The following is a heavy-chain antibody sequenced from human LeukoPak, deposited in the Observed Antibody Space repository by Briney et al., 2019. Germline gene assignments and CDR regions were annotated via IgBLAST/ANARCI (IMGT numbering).Heavy chain of an antibody. CDR1: GGTFSTYA. CDR3: ARDAHCSSATCSGDY. Sequence: ASVKVSRKASGGTFSTYAISWVRQAPGQGLEWMGRIIPIVGISTYAQNFQGRVTVTADKSTTTAYMELSSLRSEDTAVYYCARDAHCSSATCSGDYWGQGTLVTVSS. CDR2: IIPIVGIS. V-gene: IGHV1-69*04. D-gene: IGHD2-2*01. J-gene: IGHJ4*02.